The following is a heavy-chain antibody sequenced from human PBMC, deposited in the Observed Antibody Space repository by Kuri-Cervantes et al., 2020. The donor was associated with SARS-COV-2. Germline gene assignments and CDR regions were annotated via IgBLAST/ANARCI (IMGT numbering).Heavy chain of an antibody. V-gene: IGHV1-8*01. J-gene: IGHJ3*02. Sequence: ASVKVSCKAFGYTFTSYAINWVRQATGQGLEWMGWMNPNSGNTGYAQKFQGRVTMTRNTSISTAYMELSSLRSEDTAVYYCARGTTVVKVDIWGQGTMVTVSS. CDR1: GYTFTSYA. CDR3: ARGTTVVKVDI. D-gene: IGHD4-23*01. CDR2: MNPNSGNT.